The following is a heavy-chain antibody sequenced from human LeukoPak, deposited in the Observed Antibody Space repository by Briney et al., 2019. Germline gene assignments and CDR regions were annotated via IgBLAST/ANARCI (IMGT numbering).Heavy chain of an antibody. CDR2: ISGGSITK. D-gene: IGHD3-22*01. J-gene: IGHJ4*02. Sequence: PGGSLRLSCAASGYTFSSYSMNWVRQAPGKGLEWVSYISGGSITKYYADSVKGRFTISRDNAKNTLYLQMNGLRAEDTAVYYCTRGGRSSGYFDYWGQGALVTVSS. CDR3: TRGGRSSGYFDY. CDR1: GYTFSSYS. V-gene: IGHV3-48*01.